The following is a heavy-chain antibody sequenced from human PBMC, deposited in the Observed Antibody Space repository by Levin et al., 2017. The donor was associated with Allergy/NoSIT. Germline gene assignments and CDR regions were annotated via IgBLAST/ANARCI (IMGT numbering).Heavy chain of an antibody. J-gene: IGHJ4*02. D-gene: IGHD2-15*01. CDR1: GGSFSSVAYS. CDR2: IYYGRTT. V-gene: IGHV4-30-2*01. Sequence: NASETLSLTCAVSGGSFSSVAYSWSWLRQPPGKDLEWIGSIYYGRTTYYSPSLDSRVTISIDGSKNQFSLKLTSVTAADAAVYFCAREDPDIRAFDYWGQGILVTVSS. CDR3: AREDPDIRAFDY.